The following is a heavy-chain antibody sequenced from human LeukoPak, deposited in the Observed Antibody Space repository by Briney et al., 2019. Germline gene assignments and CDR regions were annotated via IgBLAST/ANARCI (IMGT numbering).Heavy chain of an antibody. CDR2: INQDGSDK. J-gene: IGHJ4*02. V-gene: IGHV3-7*03. D-gene: IGHD3/OR15-3a*01. CDR1: GFTFSNAW. Sequence: GGSLRLTCAASGFTFSNAWMTWVRQAPGKGLEWVANINQDGSDKNYVDSVKGRFTISRDNAKNSLYLQMHSLRVEDTAVYYCARHPDWTLDYWGQGTLVTVSS. CDR3: ARHPDWTLDY.